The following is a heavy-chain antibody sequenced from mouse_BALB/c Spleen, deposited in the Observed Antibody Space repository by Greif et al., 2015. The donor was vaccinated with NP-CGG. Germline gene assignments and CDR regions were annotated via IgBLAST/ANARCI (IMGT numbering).Heavy chain of an antibody. CDR2: ISNGGGST. CDR1: GFIFSSYT. Sequence: EVNVVESGGGLVQPGGSLKLSCAASGFIFSSYTMSWVRQTPEKRLEWVAYISNGGGSTYYPDTVKGRFTISRDNAKNTLYLQMSSLKSEDTAMYYCARHGNYAMDYWGQGTSVTVSS. V-gene: IGHV5-12-2*01. CDR3: ARHGNYAMDY. J-gene: IGHJ4*01. D-gene: IGHD1-1*02.